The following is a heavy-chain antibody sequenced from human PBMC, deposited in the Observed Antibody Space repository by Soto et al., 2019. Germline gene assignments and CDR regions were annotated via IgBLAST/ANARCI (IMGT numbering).Heavy chain of an antibody. CDR2: ISYGGSNQ. Sequence: QARLVESGGGVVQPGRSLRLSCVASGFTFSSYGMQWVRQAPGKGLDWVAFISYGGSNQYYADSVKGRFTISRDDSKNMLSLQMNSLRPEDTAVYYCAKLMYSFDSSGFSVDYWGQGTLATVSS. CDR1: GFTFSSYG. J-gene: IGHJ4*02. V-gene: IGHV3-30*18. D-gene: IGHD3-22*01. CDR3: AKLMYSFDSSGFSVDY.